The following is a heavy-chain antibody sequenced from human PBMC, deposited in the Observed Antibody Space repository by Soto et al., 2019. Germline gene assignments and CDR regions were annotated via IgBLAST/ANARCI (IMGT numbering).Heavy chain of an antibody. D-gene: IGHD5-18*01. CDR2: MNPNSGNT. J-gene: IGHJ6*02. CDR3: ARPTRQGYSYGYYYYGMDV. Sequence: AASVKVSFKASGYTFTSYDINWVRQATGQGLEWMGWMNPNSGNTGYAQKFQGRVTMTRNTSISTAYMELSSLRSEDTAVYYCARPTRQGYSYGYYYYGMDVWGQGTTVTVSS. CDR1: GYTFTSYD. V-gene: IGHV1-8*01.